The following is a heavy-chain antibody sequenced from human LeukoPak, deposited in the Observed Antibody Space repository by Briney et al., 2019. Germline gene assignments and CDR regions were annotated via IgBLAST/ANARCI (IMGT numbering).Heavy chain of an antibody. CDR3: ASHMAVPGTRGFDD. V-gene: IGHV4-4*02. Sequence: SETLSLTCGVSGGSITTTNFWSWVRQPPGKGLEWIGEVSQTGTTYYDPSLTGRITISVDRSRNQFSLTLRSATAADTGVYYCASHMAVPGTRGFDDWGQGIPVTVSS. CDR1: GGSITTTNF. D-gene: IGHD6-19*01. J-gene: IGHJ4*02. CDR2: VSQTGTT.